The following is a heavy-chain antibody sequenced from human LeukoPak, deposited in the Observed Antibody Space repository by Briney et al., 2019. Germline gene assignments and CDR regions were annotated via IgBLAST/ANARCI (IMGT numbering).Heavy chain of an antibody. J-gene: IGHJ4*02. CDR2: ISSSGGST. CDR1: GFTFSTYA. V-gene: IGHV3-23*01. CDR3: ARVYGSGSYYSPIYFDY. Sequence: GGSLRLSCAASGFTFSTYAMIWVRQAPGKGLEWVSGISSSGGSTYYADSVKGRFTISRDNSKNTLYLQMNSLRAEDTAVYYCARVYGSGSYYSPIYFDYWGQGTLVTVSS. D-gene: IGHD3-10*01.